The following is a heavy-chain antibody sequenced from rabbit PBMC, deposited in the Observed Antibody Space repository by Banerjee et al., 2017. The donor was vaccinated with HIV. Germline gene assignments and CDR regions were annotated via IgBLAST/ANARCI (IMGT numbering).Heavy chain of an antibody. J-gene: IGHJ4*01. Sequence: QQQLEESGGGLVKPGGTLTLTCKASGIDFSSNAMCWVRQAPGKGPEWIACIYNGDGSTYYASWVNGRFTISRSTSLNTVTLQMTSLTAADTATYFCARGGYDWADDLWGPGTLVTVS. V-gene: IGHV1S47*01. CDR1: GIDFSSNA. CDR3: ARGGYDWADDL. D-gene: IGHD6-1*01. CDR2: IYNGDGST.